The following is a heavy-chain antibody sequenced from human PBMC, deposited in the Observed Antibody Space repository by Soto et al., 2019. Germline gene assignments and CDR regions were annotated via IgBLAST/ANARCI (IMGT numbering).Heavy chain of an antibody. J-gene: IGHJ4*02. CDR2: IFSSGST. CDR1: GGSFGSSAYY. Sequence: SETLSLTCAVSGGSFGSSAYYWSWVRQPAGKGLEWIGRIFSSGSTSFNPSLESRVAMSVDTSKNHFSLNLSSVTAADMAVYYCAREGSYSAYNFAHGIQLWSFDFWGQGALVTVSS. CDR3: AREGSYSAYNFAHGIQLWSFDF. D-gene: IGHD5-12*01. V-gene: IGHV4-61*02.